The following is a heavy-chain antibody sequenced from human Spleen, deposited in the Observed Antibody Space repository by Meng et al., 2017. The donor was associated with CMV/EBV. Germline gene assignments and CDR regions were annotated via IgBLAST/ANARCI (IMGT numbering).Heavy chain of an antibody. D-gene: IGHD1-26*01. CDR2: INPHTGVT. CDR3: ARELTRGATWSSEAWFDP. CDR1: GYTFSDYY. Sequence: ASVKVSCKASGYTFSDYYIHWVRQAPGQGLEWMGWINPHTGVTVYAQKFQGGVTMTTDTSISTAYMELSRLRSDDTALYYCARELTRGATWSSEAWFDPWGQGTPVTVSS. V-gene: IGHV1-2*02. J-gene: IGHJ5*02.